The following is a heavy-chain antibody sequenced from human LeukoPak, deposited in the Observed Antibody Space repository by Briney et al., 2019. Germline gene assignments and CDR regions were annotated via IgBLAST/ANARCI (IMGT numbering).Heavy chain of an antibody. J-gene: IGHJ6*03. Sequence: SETLSLTCTVSGGSISSYYWGWIRQPPGKGLEWIGSIYYSGSTYYNPSLKSRVTISVDTSKNQFSLKLSSVTAADTAVYYCARDSRAYYYYYMDVWGKGTTVTVSS. CDR2: IYYSGST. V-gene: IGHV4-39*07. CDR3: ARDSRAYYYYYMDV. CDR1: GGSISSYY.